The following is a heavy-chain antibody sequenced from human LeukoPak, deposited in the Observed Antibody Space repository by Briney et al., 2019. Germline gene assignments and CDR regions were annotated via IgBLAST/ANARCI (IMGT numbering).Heavy chain of an antibody. Sequence: GGSLRLSCAASGFTFSSYSMNWVRQAPGKGLEWVSYISSSGSTIYYADSVKGRFTISRDNAKNSLYLQMNSLRAEGTAVYYCARDSSLTYLFDYWGQGTLVTVSS. CDR1: GFTFSSYS. V-gene: IGHV3-48*04. CDR2: ISSSGSTI. D-gene: IGHD1-14*01. CDR3: ARDSSLTYLFDY. J-gene: IGHJ4*02.